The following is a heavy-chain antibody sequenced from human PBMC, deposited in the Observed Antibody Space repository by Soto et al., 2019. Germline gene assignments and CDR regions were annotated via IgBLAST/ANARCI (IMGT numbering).Heavy chain of an antibody. J-gene: IGHJ4*02. CDR1: CYSISKGAY. V-gene: IGHV4-38-2*01. Sequence: SSDNLSLTCRVSCYSISKGAYSGWIRQSPGKGLEWIGSVYYSGSTHYEPSLRGRIAISVDTLKNQFSLRLPSVTAADTAMYFCARNTSTYFDSWGQCIPVTGAS. CDR2: VYYSGST. CDR3: ARNTSTYFDS.